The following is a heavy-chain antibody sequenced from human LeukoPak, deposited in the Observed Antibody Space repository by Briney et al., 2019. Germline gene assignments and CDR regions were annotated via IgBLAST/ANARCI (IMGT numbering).Heavy chain of an antibody. J-gene: IGHJ4*02. D-gene: IGHD2-2*02. Sequence: ASVKVSCKASGYTFTSYGISWVRQAPGQGLEWMGWISAYNGNTNYAQKLQGRVTMTTDTSTSIAYMELRSLRSDDTAVYYCARALTHCSSTSCYTSPQPYFDYWGQGTLVTVSS. V-gene: IGHV1-18*01. CDR1: GYTFTSYG. CDR3: ARALTHCSSTSCYTSPQPYFDY. CDR2: ISAYNGNT.